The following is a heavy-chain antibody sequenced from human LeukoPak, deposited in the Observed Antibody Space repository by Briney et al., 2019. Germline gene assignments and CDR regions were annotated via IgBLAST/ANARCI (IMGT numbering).Heavy chain of an antibody. CDR2: IHQHGSKE. CDR1: GFNFRAYW. CDR3: ARDAYKNRSTLTIFGVVTPDAFDI. D-gene: IGHD3-3*01. J-gene: IGHJ3*02. V-gene: IGHV3-7*01. Sequence: QPGGSLRLSCTTSGFNFRAYWMAWVRQAPGKGLEWVANIHQHGSKENYVDSVKGRFTISRDNAKNSLYLQMNSLRAEDTAVYYCARDAYKNRSTLTIFGVVTPDAFDIWGQGTMVTVSS.